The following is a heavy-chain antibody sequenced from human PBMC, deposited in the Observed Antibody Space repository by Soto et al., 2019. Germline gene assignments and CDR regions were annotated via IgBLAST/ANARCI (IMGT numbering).Heavy chain of an antibody. Sequence: GGSLRLSCAASGFTFSSYGMHWVRQAPGKGLEWVAVISYDGSNKYYADSVKGRFTISRDNSKNTLYLQMNSLRAEDTAVYYCAKLRIFGSGWYYFDYWGQGTLVTVSS. CDR3: AKLRIFGSGWYYFDY. V-gene: IGHV3-30*18. D-gene: IGHD6-19*01. CDR2: ISYDGSNK. J-gene: IGHJ4*02. CDR1: GFTFSSYG.